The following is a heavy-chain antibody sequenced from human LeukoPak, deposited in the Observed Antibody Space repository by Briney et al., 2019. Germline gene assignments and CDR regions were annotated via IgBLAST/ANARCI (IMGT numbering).Heavy chain of an antibody. CDR2: ISSSSSNI. J-gene: IGHJ4*02. CDR3: ASGSSARWYFDY. V-gene: IGHV3-21*01. Sequence: GGSLRLSCAASGFTFSGYSMNWVGQAPGRGREGVSSISSSSSNIYYADSVKGRLTISRDNAKNSLYLQMNSLGAEDTAVYYCASGSSARWYFDYWGQGTLVTVSS. CDR1: GFTFSGYS. D-gene: IGHD3-10*01.